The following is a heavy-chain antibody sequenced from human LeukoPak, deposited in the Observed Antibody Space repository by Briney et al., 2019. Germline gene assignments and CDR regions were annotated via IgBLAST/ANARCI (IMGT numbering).Heavy chain of an antibody. J-gene: IGHJ4*02. CDR3: ARRRGYSYGLNY. Sequence: SETLSLTCAVYGGSFSGYYWSWISQPPGKGLEWIGEINHSGSTNHNPSLKSRVTISVGTSKNQFSLKLSSVTAADTAVYYCARRRGYSYGLNYWGQGTLVTVSS. CDR1: GGSFSGYY. D-gene: IGHD5-18*01. V-gene: IGHV4-34*01. CDR2: INHSGST.